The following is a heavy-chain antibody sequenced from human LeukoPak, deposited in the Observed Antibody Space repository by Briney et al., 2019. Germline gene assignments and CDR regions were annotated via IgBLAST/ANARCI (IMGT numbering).Heavy chain of an antibody. CDR3: ARGYYGSGSYGRFDY. V-gene: IGHV4-59*01. J-gene: IGHJ4*02. CDR2: NYYSGST. D-gene: IGHD3-10*01. CDR1: GGSISSYY. Sequence: PSETLSLTCTVSGGSISSYYRSWIRQPPGKGLEWIGYNYYSGSTNYNPSLKSRVTISLDTSKNQFSLKLSSVTAADTAVYYCARGYYGSGSYGRFDYWGQGTLVTVSS.